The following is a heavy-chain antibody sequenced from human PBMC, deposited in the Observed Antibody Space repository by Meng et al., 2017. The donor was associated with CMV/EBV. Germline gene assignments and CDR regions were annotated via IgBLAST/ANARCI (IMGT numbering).Heavy chain of an antibody. J-gene: IGHJ6*02. CDR3: AIEKGVAGKDYYYGMDV. D-gene: IGHD6-19*01. V-gene: IGHV1-2*02. CDR1: GYTFTGYY. Sequence: ASVKVSCKASGYTFTGYYMHWVRQAPGQGLEWMGWINPNSGGTNYAQKFQGRVTMTRDTSISTAYMERSRLRSDDTAVYYCAIEKGVAGKDYYYGMDVWGQGTTVTVSS. CDR2: INPNSGGT.